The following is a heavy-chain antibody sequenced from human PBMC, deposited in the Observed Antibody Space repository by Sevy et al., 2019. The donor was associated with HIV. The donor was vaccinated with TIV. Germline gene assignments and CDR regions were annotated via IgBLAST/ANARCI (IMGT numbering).Heavy chain of an antibody. CDR3: ARGSSVSRITMIVVVMDLDAFDI. CDR1: GYTFTGYY. J-gene: IGHJ3*02. CDR2: INPNSGGT. D-gene: IGHD3-22*01. Sequence: GPVKVSCKASGYTFTGYYMHWVRQAPGQGLEWMGWINPNSGGTNYAQKFQGWVTMTRDTSISTAYMELSRLRSDDTAVYYCARGSSVSRITMIVVVMDLDAFDIWGQGTMVTVSS. V-gene: IGHV1-2*04.